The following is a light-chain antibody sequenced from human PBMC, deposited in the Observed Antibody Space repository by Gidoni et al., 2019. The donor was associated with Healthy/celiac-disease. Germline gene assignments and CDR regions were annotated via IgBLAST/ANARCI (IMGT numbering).Light chain of an antibody. CDR1: SSNNGAGYD. Sequence: PVLTQPPSASGAPGQRVTISCTGSSSNNGAGYDVHCYHQLPGTAPKLLIYGNSNRPSGVPDRFSGSKSGTSASLAITGLQAEDEADYYCQSYDSSLSGSVFGGGTKLTVL. CDR2: GNS. V-gene: IGLV1-40*01. J-gene: IGLJ2*01. CDR3: QSYDSSLSGSV.